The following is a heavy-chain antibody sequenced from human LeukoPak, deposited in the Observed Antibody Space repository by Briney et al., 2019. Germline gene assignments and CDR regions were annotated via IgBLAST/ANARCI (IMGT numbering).Heavy chain of an antibody. V-gene: IGHV3-23*01. CDR2: ISGSGGST. D-gene: IGHD1-26*01. J-gene: IGHJ4*02. CDR1: GFTFSSYA. Sequence: GGSLRLSCAASGFTFSSYAMRWIRQAPGKGLEWVSAISGSGGSTYYADSVKGRFTISRDNSKNTLYLQMNSLRAEDTAVYYCAKGRYLYPHYWGQGTLVTVSS. CDR3: AKGRYLYPHY.